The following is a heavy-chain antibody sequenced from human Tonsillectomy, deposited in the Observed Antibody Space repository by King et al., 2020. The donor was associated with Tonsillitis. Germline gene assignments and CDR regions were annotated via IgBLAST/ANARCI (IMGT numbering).Heavy chain of an antibody. J-gene: IGHJ2*01. Sequence: QLQQWGAGLLKPSETLSLTCAVYGGSFSDYYWSWIRQPPGKGLEWIGEINHRGSTGYSPSLKSRVTLSVDTSKHQFSLKLNSVTATDTAVYYCARGSRYCSKSSCYAGIFDLWGRGTLVTVSS. CDR1: GGSFSDYY. V-gene: IGHV4-34*01. CDR2: INHRGST. D-gene: IGHD2-2*01. CDR3: ARGSRYCSKSSCYAGIFDL.